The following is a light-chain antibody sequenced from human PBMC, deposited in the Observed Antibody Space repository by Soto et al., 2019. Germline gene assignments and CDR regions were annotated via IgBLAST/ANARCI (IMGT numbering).Light chain of an antibody. CDR3: SSYAGSNILV. Sequence: QSALTQPPSASGPPGQSVTISCTGTSSDVGGYNYVSWYQQHPGKVPKLMIYEVTKRPSGVPDRFSGSKSGNTASLTVSGLQAEDEADYYCSSYAGSNILVFGGGTKLTVL. J-gene: IGLJ3*02. CDR1: SSDVGGYNY. CDR2: EVT. V-gene: IGLV2-8*01.